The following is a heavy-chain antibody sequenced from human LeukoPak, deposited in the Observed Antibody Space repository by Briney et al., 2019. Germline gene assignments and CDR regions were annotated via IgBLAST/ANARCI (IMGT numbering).Heavy chain of an antibody. CDR3: ATCGDYRGDY. CDR2: VSPYNGNT. CDR1: GYTFTDYD. Sequence: GASVKVSCKTSGYTFTDYDITWVRQAPGQGLEWMGRVSPYNGNTYYSQRFQDRVTMTEDTSTDTAYMELSSLRSEDTAVYYCATCGDYRGDYWGQGTLVTISS. J-gene: IGHJ4*02. D-gene: IGHD4-17*01. V-gene: IGHV1-18*01.